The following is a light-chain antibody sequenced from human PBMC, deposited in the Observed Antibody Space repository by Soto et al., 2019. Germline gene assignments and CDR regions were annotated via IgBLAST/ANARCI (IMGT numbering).Light chain of an antibody. CDR3: QHYNNSPRT. CDR1: QSVSSN. CDR2: GAS. Sequence: EIVMTQSPATLSVSPGERATLSCRASQSVSSNLAWYQQKPGQAPRLLIYGASTRATGIPARFSGSGSGTEFTLTISILQSEDFAVYYCQHYNNSPRTSGQGTKVVIK. J-gene: IGKJ1*01. V-gene: IGKV3-15*01.